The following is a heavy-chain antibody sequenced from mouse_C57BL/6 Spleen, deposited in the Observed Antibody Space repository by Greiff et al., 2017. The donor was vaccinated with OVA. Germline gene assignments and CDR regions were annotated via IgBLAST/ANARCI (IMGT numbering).Heavy chain of an antibody. V-gene: IGHV1-59*01. D-gene: IGHD2-3*01. J-gene: IGHJ4*01. Sequence: VQLQQPGAELVRPGTSVKLSCKASGYTFTSYWMHWVKQRPGQGLEWIGVIDPSDSYTNYNQKFKGKATLTVDTSSSTAYMQRSSLTSEDSAVYYCARWDGYYAMDYWGQGTSVTVSS. CDR3: ARWDGYYAMDY. CDR1: GYTFTSYW. CDR2: IDPSDSYT.